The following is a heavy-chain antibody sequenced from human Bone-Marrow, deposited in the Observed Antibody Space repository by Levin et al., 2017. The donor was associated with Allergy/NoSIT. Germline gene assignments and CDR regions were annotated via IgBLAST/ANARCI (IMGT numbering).Heavy chain of an antibody. CDR1: GFTFSDYY. CDR2: ISSSGSTI. J-gene: IGHJ5*02. CDR3: ARDLAAAGKLNWFDP. V-gene: IGHV3-11*01. Sequence: GESLKISCAASGFTFSDYYMSWIRQAPGKGLEWVSYISSSGSTIYYADSVKGRFTISRDNAKNSLYLQMNSLRAEDTAVYYCARDLAAAGKLNWFDPWGQGTLVTVSS. D-gene: IGHD6-13*01.